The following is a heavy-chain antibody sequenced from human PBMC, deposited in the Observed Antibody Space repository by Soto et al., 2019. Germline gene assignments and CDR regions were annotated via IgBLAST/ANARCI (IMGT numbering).Heavy chain of an antibody. CDR1: GFTFSSYS. CDR3: VREEVLRWSRREVDY. J-gene: IGHJ4*02. V-gene: IGHV3-21*01. Sequence: EVQLVESGGGLVKPGGSLRLSCAASGFTFSSYSMNWVRQAPGKGLEWVSSISSSSSYIYYADSVKGRFTISRDNAKNSLYLQMNSLRAEDTAVYYCVREEVLRWSRREVDYWGQGTLVTVSS. CDR2: ISSSSSYI. D-gene: IGHD4-17*01.